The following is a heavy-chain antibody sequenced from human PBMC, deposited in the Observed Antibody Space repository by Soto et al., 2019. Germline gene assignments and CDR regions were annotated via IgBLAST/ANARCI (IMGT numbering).Heavy chain of an antibody. CDR1: GDSISSYNW. CDR3: ARGGNYHLTDV. V-gene: IGHV4-4*02. D-gene: IGHD3-16*02. J-gene: IGHJ3*01. CDR2: IFHCGST. Sequence: QVQLQESGPGLVKPSETLSLTCAVSGDSISSYNWWSWVRQPPGKGLEWIGEIFHCGSTNYDPSLESRVTISIDKSKNQFSLKLTSVTAADTAVYYCARGGNYHLTDVWGQGTMVTVSS.